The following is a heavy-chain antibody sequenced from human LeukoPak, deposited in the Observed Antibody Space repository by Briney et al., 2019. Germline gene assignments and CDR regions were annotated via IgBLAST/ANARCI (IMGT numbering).Heavy chain of an antibody. V-gene: IGHV3-48*01. Sequence: PGGSLRLSCAASGFTFISYSMNWVRQAPGKGLEWVSYISSSSSTIHYADSVKGRFTISRDNAKNSLYLQMNSLRAEDTAVYYFAREPPPQFDNWFDPWGQGTLVTVSS. CDR1: GFTFISYS. CDR3: AREPPPQFDNWFDP. J-gene: IGHJ5*02. D-gene: IGHD3-10*01. CDR2: ISSSSSTI.